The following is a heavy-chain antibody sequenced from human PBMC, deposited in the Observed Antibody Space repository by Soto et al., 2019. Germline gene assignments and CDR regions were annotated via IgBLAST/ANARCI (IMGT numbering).Heavy chain of an antibody. J-gene: IGHJ4*02. CDR2: ISSGGVA. V-gene: IGHV3-23*01. CDR1: GFTFSSYA. Sequence: EVQLLESGGGLVQPGGSLRLSCVASGFTFSSYAMSWLRQAPGKELEWVSGISSGGVAHYVDSVKGRFTISSDKSKNTLYFQLSSLRIEDSAVYYCTRDGRGLGRLSLFEYWGQGVLVTVSS. CDR3: TRDGRGLGRLSLFEY. D-gene: IGHD2-21*02.